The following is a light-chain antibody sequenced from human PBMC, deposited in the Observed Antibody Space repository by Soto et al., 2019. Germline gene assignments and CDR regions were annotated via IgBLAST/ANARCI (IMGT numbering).Light chain of an antibody. CDR1: SSDVGGYNY. CDR3: SSYTSSTTYG. J-gene: IGLJ1*01. CDR2: DVS. V-gene: IGLV2-14*01. Sequence: QSALTQPASVSASPGQSIAISCTGTSSDVGGYNYVSWYQQHPGKAPKLMIYDVSNRPSGVSNRFSGSKSGNTASLTISGLQAEDEADYYCSSYTSSTTYGFGTGTKVTVL.